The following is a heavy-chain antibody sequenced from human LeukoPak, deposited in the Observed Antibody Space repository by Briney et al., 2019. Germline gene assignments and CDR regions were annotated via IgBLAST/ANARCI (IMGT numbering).Heavy chain of an antibody. CDR2: IYYSGST. CDR1: GGSISSYY. D-gene: IGHD1-26*01. Sequence: SETLSLTCTVSGGSISSYYWSWIRQPPGKGLEWIGYIYYSGSTNYNPSLKSRVTISVDTSKNQFSLKLSSVTAADTAVYYCARSVWLQLPIIGGGNWFDPWGQGTLVTVSS. V-gene: IGHV4-59*01. J-gene: IGHJ5*02. CDR3: ARSVWLQLPIIGGGNWFDP.